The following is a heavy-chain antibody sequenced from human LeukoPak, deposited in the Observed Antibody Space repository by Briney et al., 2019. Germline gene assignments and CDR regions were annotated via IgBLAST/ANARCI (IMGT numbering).Heavy chain of an antibody. Sequence: GGSLRLSCVASGFIFSDYALSWVRQAPGKGLEWVSTISGGGGNKYYADSVQGGFSVSRDNCKNTLYLQLNSLRGEDTAVYYCAKGGYLRPPDSLRYYIDYWGQGTRVTVSS. D-gene: IGHD6-13*01. CDR3: AKGGYLRPPDSLRYYIDY. J-gene: IGHJ4*02. CDR1: GFIFSDYA. V-gene: IGHV3-23*01. CDR2: ISGGGGNK.